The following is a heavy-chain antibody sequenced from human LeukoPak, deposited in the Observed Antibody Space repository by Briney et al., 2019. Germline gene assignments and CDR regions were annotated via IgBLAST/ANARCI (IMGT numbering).Heavy chain of an antibody. CDR3: AREGYGDVL. V-gene: IGHV4-59*01. CDR1: GGSISSYY. D-gene: IGHD4-17*01. Sequence: SETLSLTCTVSGGSISSYYWSWIRQPPGNGLEWIGYIYYSGSTNYNPSLKSRVTISVDTSKNQFSLKLSSVTAADTAVYYCAREGYGDVLWGQGTLVTVSS. CDR2: IYYSGST. J-gene: IGHJ4*02.